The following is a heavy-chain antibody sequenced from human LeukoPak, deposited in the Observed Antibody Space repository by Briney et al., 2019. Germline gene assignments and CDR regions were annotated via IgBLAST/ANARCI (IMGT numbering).Heavy chain of an antibody. J-gene: IGHJ4*02. CDR1: GFTFSSYE. CDR2: ISSGAGTK. Sequence: GGSLRLSCAASGFTFSSYEMNWVRQAPGKGLEWISYISSGAGTKYYADSVKGRFTISRDNAKNSLYLQMNSLRTEDTAVYYCARREGGPSGYWGQGTLVTVSS. V-gene: IGHV3-48*03. CDR3: ARREGGPSGY. D-gene: IGHD1-26*01.